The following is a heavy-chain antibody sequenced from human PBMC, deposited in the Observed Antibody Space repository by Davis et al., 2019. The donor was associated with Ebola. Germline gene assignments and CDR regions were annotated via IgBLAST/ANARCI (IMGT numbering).Heavy chain of an antibody. CDR2: INGDETIT. V-gene: IGHV3-74*01. CDR3: AREGYGDIIGD. J-gene: IGHJ4*02. D-gene: IGHD1-20*01. Sequence: HTGGSLRLSCAASGFTFSSYWMHWVRQAPGKGLVWVSRINGDETITAYADSVKGRFAISRDNTKNTLYLQMNSLRAEDTAVYYCAREGYGDIIGDWGQGTLVTVSS. CDR1: GFTFSSYW.